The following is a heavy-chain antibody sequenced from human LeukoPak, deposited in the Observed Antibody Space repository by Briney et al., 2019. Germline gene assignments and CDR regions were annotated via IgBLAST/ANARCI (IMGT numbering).Heavy chain of an antibody. Sequence: ASVKVSCKASGYTFTGYYMHWVRQASGQGLEWMGWINHNSGGTNYAQKFQGRVTMTRDTSISTAYMELSRLRSDDTAVYYCAKDVGEFCSSTNCYASDYWGQGTLVTVSS. J-gene: IGHJ4*02. CDR1: GYTFTGYY. CDR2: INHNSGGT. D-gene: IGHD2-2*01. V-gene: IGHV1-2*02. CDR3: AKDVGEFCSSTNCYASDY.